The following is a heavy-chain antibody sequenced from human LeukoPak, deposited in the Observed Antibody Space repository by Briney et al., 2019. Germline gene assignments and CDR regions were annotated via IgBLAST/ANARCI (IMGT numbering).Heavy chain of an antibody. J-gene: IGHJ5*02. Sequence: GGSLRLSCAASGFTFSSYAMSWVRRAPGKGLEWVSAISGSGGSTYYADSVKGRFTISRDNSKNTLYLQMNSLRAEDTAVYYCAKVSTYCSGGSCYANWFDPWGQGTLVTVSS. CDR2: ISGSGGST. D-gene: IGHD2-15*01. CDR1: GFTFSSYA. CDR3: AKVSTYCSGGSCYANWFDP. V-gene: IGHV3-23*01.